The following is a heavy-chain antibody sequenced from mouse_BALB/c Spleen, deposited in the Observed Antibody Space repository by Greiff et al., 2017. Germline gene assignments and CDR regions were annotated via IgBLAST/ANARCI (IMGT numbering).Heavy chain of an antibody. CDR1: GFAFSSFG. V-gene: IGHV5-17*02. J-gene: IGHJ2*01. CDR3: ARSGAMIHYFDY. Sequence: EVKLMESGGGLVQPGGSRKLSCAASGFAFSSFGMHWVRQAPEKGLEWVAYISSGSSTIYYADTVKGRFTISRDNPKNTLFLQMTSLRSEDTAMYYCARSGAMIHYFDYWGQGTTLTVSS. CDR2: ISSGSSTI. D-gene: IGHD2-4*01.